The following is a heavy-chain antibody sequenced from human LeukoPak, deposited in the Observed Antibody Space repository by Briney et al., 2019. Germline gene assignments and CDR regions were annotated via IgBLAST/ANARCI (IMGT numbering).Heavy chain of an antibody. CDR1: GFTLSGYW. CDR2: INGDGSRT. CDR3: ARRIAVAGAFFDY. D-gene: IGHD6-13*01. Sequence: GGSLRLSCAASGFTLSGYWMHWVRQAPGKGLVWVSRINGDGSRTEYVDSVKGRFTISRDNAKNTVYLQMNSLRAEDTAVYYCARRIAVAGAFFDYWGQGTLVTVSS. J-gene: IGHJ4*02. V-gene: IGHV3-74*01.